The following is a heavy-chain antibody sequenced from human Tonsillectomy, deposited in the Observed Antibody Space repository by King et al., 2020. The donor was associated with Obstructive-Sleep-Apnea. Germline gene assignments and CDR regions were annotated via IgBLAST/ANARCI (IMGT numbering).Heavy chain of an antibody. CDR1: GYSFSSYG. V-gene: IGHV1-18*01. Sequence: QLVQSGAEVKKPGASVKVSCKASGYSFSSYGISWVRQAPGQGLEWMGWISDYNGNTNYAQKVQGRVTMTTDTSTRTAYMEMRSLGSDDTAVYYCARVTMDLGGDMDYWGQGTLVTVSS. CDR3: ARVTMDLGGDMDY. D-gene: IGHD1-26*01. CDR2: ISDYNGNT. J-gene: IGHJ4*02.